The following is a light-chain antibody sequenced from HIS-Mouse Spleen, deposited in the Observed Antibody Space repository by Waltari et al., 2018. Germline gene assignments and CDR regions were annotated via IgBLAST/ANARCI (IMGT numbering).Light chain of an antibody. CDR1: SSNIGSNT. J-gene: IGLJ2*01. CDR2: SNN. Sequence: QSVLTQPPSASGTPGQRVTISCSGSSSNIGSNTVNWYQQLPGTAPKLPIYSNNQRPSGFHDRFSGSQSGTSASLAISGLQSEDEADYYCAAWDDSLNGVVFGGGTKLTVL. CDR3: AAWDDSLNGVV. V-gene: IGLV1-44*01.